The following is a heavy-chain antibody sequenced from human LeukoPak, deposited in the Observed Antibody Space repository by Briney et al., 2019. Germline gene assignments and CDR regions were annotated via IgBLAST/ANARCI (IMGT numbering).Heavy chain of an antibody. CDR2: IRSNSEVK. V-gene: IGHV3-48*02. J-gene: IGHJ6*02. CDR1: GFSFSSYS. CDR3: ARGRQLTARSALDV. D-gene: IGHD1-1*01. Sequence: GSLTVSCEASGFSFSSYSMKWVRQTPGKGLEWISYIRSNSEVKFYDNSVRRRFTISRDDGKSSLYLHMNSLRDEDTAVYYCARGRQLTARSALDVWGRGTTDLVSS.